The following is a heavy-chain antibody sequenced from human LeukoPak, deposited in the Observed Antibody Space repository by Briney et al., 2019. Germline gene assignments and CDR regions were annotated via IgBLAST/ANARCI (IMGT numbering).Heavy chain of an antibody. CDR3: AKVTSPYYYYMDV. J-gene: IGHJ6*03. V-gene: IGHV3-30*02. CDR1: GFTLSSYG. CDR2: IRYDGSNK. Sequence: GGSLRLSCAASGFTLSSYGMHWVRQAPGKGLEWVAFIRYDGSNKYYADSVKGRFTISRDNSKNTLYLQMNSPRGEETAVYYCAKVTSPYYYYMDVWGKGTTVTVSS.